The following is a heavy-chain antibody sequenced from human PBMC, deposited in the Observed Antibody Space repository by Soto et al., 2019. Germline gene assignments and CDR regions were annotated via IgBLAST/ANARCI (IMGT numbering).Heavy chain of an antibody. CDR1: GDTHTIYF. J-gene: IGHJ4*02. V-gene: IGHV1-2*02. CDR2: INSVSGGA. Sequence: QVQLVQSGAEGKQPGASVRVSCKASGDTHTIYFIHWLRQAPGQGLEWMGWINSVSGGANYAPRFEGRVAMTRDRSSATAFMELSRLRSDDTAVYYCARGGSYYAHWGQRTLVTVSS. D-gene: IGHD1-26*01. CDR3: ARGGSYYAH.